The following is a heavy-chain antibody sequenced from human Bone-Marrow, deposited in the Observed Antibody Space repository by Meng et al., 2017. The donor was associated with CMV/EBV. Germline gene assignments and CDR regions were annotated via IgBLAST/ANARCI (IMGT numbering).Heavy chain of an antibody. CDR2: INPNSGGT. J-gene: IGHJ4*02. D-gene: IGHD1-26*01. CDR1: GYTFTDYY. V-gene: IGHV1-2*02. Sequence: HAHLVRSGNEVAKNGASVKVSCNAYGYTFTDYYMHWVRQAPGQGLEWMGWINPNSGGTNYAQKFQGRVTMTRDTSISTAYMELSRLRSDDTAVYYCARDSGSYHFDYWGQGTLVTVSS. CDR3: ARDSGSYHFDY.